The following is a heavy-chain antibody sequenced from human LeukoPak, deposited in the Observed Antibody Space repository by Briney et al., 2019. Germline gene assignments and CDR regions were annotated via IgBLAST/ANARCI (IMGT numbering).Heavy chain of an antibody. CDR2: IYYSGST. V-gene: IGHV4-4*02. J-gene: IGHJ6*03. Sequence: GSLRLSCAASGFTFSNAWMSWVRQPPGKGLEWIGSIYYSGSTYYNPSLKSRVTISVDTSKNQFSLKLSSVTAADTAVYYCARERRDGYNHYYYYNYMDVWGKGTTVTVSS. CDR1: GFTFSNAW. D-gene: IGHD5-24*01. CDR3: ARERRDGYNHYYYYNYMDV.